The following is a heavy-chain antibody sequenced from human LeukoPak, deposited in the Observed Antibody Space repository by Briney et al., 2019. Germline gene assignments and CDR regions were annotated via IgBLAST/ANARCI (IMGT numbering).Heavy chain of an antibody. CDR1: GFTFSSYD. CDR2: ISSNGGST. D-gene: IGHD5-18*01. V-gene: IGHV3-64*01. J-gene: IGHJ4*02. CDR3: AKGPGYSYAYFDY. Sequence: PGGSLRLSCAASGFTFSSYDMYWVRQAPGKGLEYVSGISSNGGSTYYANSVKGRLTISRDNSKNTLYLQMDSLRAEDTAVYYCAKGPGYSYAYFDYWGQGTLVTVS.